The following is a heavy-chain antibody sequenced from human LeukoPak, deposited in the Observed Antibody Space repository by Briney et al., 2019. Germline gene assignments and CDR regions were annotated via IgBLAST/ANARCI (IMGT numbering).Heavy chain of an antibody. CDR1: GFTFSSYA. CDR3: ARKSASGNYPLDY. D-gene: IGHD3-10*01. J-gene: IGHJ4*02. CDR2: FRGSGVAT. Sequence: GGSLRLSCAASGFTFSSYAMNWVRQAPGKGLKWVSGFRGSGVATFYADSVKGRFTISRDNAKNTVFLQMSSLRAEDTALYYCARKSASGNYPLDYWGQGTLVTVSS. V-gene: IGHV3-23*01.